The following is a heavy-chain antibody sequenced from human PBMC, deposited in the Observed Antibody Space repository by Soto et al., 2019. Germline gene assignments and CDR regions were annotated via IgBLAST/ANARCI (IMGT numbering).Heavy chain of an antibody. CDR1: CVSISSGNW. J-gene: IGHJ4*02. Sequence: QVQLQESGPGLVKPSGTLSLTCDVSCVSISSGNWWSWVRQAPGKGMEGIGEIDHSGSTNYKTSLRRRVTRTVDKSKNQPSLKLTSVAAADSAVYYCARRAYDFWLGYMVRYVEYWGQGTLVTVSP. CDR3: ARRAYDFWLGYMVRYVEY. CDR2: IDHSGST. D-gene: IGHD3-3*01. V-gene: IGHV4-4*02.